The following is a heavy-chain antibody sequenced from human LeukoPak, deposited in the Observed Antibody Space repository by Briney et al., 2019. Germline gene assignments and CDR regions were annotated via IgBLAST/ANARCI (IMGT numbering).Heavy chain of an antibody. CDR2: FDPEDGET. J-gene: IGHJ4*02. Sequence: ASVKVSCKVSGYTLTELSMHWVRQAPGKGLEWMGGFDPEDGETIYAQKFQGRVTMTEDTSTDTAYMELSSLRAEDTAVYYCARDYADYVGYFFFDYWGQGTLVTVSS. CDR1: GYTLTELS. CDR3: ARDYADYVGYFFFDY. D-gene: IGHD4-17*01. V-gene: IGHV1-24*01.